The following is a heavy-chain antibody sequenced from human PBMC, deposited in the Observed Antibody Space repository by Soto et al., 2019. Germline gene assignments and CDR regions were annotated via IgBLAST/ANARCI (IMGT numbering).Heavy chain of an antibody. Sequence: PGGSLRLSCAASGFTFSTYTMNWVRQAPGKGLEWVAGIFPGGSTYYANSVKGRFTISRDHSQSSVFLQMSSLRDEDTAVYYCAKDSQPDGIWTFDLWGQGTLVTVSS. CDR3: AKDSQPDGIWTFDL. CDR1: GFTFSTYT. D-gene: IGHD3-9*01. J-gene: IGHJ4*02. V-gene: IGHV3-23*03. CDR2: IFPGGST.